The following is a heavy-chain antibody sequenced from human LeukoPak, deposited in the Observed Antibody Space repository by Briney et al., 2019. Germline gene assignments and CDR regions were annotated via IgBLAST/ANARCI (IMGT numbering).Heavy chain of an antibody. J-gene: IGHJ4*02. D-gene: IGHD2-8*01. Sequence: GGSLRLSCAGSGFSFSRYWMAWVRQAPGKGLEWVASINQDVSRIHYVDSVKGRFTVSRDNAKSSLFLQMTSLRVEDTAVYYCARLKDDVTKFDYWGQGTLVTVSS. V-gene: IGHV3-7*01. CDR1: GFSFSRYW. CDR3: ARLKDDVTKFDY. CDR2: INQDVSRI.